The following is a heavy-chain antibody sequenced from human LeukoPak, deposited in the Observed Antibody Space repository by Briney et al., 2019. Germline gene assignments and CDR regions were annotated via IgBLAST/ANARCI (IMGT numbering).Heavy chain of an antibody. CDR3: ARDRMDGDYGWYFDL. D-gene: IGHD4-17*01. CDR2: IYYSGST. V-gene: IGHV4-59*01. CDR1: GGSISSYY. J-gene: IGHJ2*01. Sequence: NTLETLSLTCTVSGGSISSYYWSWIRQPPGKGLEWIGYIYYSGSTNYNPSLKSRVTISVDTSKNQFSLKLSSVTAADTAVYYCARDRMDGDYGWYFDLWGRGTLVTVSS.